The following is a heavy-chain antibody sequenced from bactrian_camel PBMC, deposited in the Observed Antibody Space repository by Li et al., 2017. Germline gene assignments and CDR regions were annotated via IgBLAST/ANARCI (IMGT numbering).Heavy chain of an antibody. J-gene: IGHJ4*01. CDR1: FVPSEYY. Sequence: VQLVESGGGTAQAGGALRLSCAASFVPSEYYMAWFRQGPGKEREGVAAIYHGGGATAYADSVKGRFTISLDNAKNTVYLQMNSLNPEDTAMYYCAARTRQLPMGWWTLLEPDQYDYWGQGTQVTVS. V-gene: IGHV3S40*01. CDR2: IYHGGGAT. CDR3: AARTRQLPMGWWTLLEPDQYDY. D-gene: IGHD7*01.